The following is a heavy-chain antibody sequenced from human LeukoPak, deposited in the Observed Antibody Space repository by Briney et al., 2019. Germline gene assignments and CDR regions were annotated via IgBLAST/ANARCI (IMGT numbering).Heavy chain of an antibody. V-gene: IGHV3-30*02. CDR1: GFTFNNYA. D-gene: IGHD5-24*01. Sequence: GGSLRLSCAASGFTFNNYAMSWVRQAPGKGLEWVAFIRYDGSNKYYADSVKGRFTISRDNSKNTLYLQMNSLRAEDTAVYYCAKDWGWLQSHESFDYWGQGTLVTVSS. J-gene: IGHJ4*02. CDR3: AKDWGWLQSHESFDY. CDR2: IRYDGSNK.